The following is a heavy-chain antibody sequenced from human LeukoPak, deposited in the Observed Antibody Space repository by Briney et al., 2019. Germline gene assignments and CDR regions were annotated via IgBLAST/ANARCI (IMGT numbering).Heavy chain of an antibody. V-gene: IGHV4-34*01. D-gene: IGHD1-26*01. CDR1: GFTFSSYA. J-gene: IGHJ5*02. CDR2: INHSGST. Sequence: GSLRLSCAASGFTFSSYAMSWVRQPPGKGLEWIGEINHSGSTNYNPSLKSRVTISVDTSKNQFSLKLSSVTAADTAVYYCARGKGVGARARFDPWGQGTLVTVSS. CDR3: ARGKGVGARARFDP.